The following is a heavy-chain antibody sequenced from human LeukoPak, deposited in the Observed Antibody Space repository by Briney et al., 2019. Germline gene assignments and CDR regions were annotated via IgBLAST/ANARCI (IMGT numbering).Heavy chain of an antibody. CDR2: IYYSGST. Sequence: SETLSLTCTVSGGSISRYYWNWIRQPPRKGLEWIGYIYYSGSTNYNPSLKSRVTISVDTSKNQFSLKLSSVTAADTAVYYCARDVGATPGYFDYWGQGTLVTVSS. V-gene: IGHV4-59*01. J-gene: IGHJ4*02. CDR3: ARDVGATPGYFDY. D-gene: IGHD1-26*01. CDR1: GGSISRYY.